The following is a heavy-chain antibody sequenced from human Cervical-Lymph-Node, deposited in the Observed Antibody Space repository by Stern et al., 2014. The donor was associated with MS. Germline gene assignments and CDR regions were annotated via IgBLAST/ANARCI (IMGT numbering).Heavy chain of an antibody. D-gene: IGHD3-22*01. CDR3: ARDLYHDGSAYRTTPLFDF. CDR2: ITPIVDLA. Sequence: VQLVQSGAEVKKPGSSVKVSCKASGDTFNNYGISWVRQAPGQGPEWMGRITPIVDLANSAQKFQDRVTISADKSTNTAYTELSSLRSDDTAVYYCARDLYHDGSAYRTTPLFDFWGQGTLVTVSS. J-gene: IGHJ4*02. CDR1: GDTFNNYG. V-gene: IGHV1-69*09.